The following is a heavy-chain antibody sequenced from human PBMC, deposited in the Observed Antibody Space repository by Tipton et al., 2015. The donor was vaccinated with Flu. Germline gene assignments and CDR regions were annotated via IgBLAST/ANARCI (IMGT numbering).Heavy chain of an antibody. CDR2: IIPIFGTA. D-gene: IGHD5-12*01. J-gene: IGHJ4*02. CDR1: GGTFSSYA. V-gene: IGHV1-69*01. CDR3: ARDLGGRGYCGCATRAFDS. Sequence: QLVQSGAEVKKPGSSVKVSCKASGGTFSSYAISWGRQAPGQGLEWMGGIIPIFGTANYAQKIQGRVTITADESTRSAYMELSSLRSEDPAVYYCARDLGGRGYCGCATRAFDSWGQGTLVTVPS.